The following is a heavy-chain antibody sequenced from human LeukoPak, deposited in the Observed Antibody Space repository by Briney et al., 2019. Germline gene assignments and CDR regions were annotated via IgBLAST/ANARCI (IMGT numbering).Heavy chain of an antibody. CDR1: GFTFSSYW. V-gene: IGHV3-74*01. J-gene: IGHJ6*03. D-gene: IGHD2-2*01. Sequence: GGSLRLSCAASGFTFSSYWMHWVRQAPGKGLVRVSRINSDGSSTSYADSVKGRFTISRDNAKNTLYLQMNSLRAEDTAVYYCARDAHLVLGYCSSTSCFEPSSSYYMDVWGKGTTVTVSS. CDR2: INSDGSST. CDR3: ARDAHLVLGYCSSTSCFEPSSSYYMDV.